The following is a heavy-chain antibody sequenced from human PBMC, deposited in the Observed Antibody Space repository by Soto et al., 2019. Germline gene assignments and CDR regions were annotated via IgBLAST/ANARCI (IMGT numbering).Heavy chain of an antibody. V-gene: IGHV3-23*01. CDR3: ARRRRGADY. CDR1: GCNFSSYG. Sequence: GGSMRLSCAAAGCNFSSYGMSWVRQAPGKGLEWVSAISGSGGSTYYADSVKGRFTISRDNSKNTLYLQMNSLRADDTAVYYCARRRRGADYWGQGTLVTVSS. CDR2: ISGSGGST. D-gene: IGHD3-10*01. J-gene: IGHJ4*02.